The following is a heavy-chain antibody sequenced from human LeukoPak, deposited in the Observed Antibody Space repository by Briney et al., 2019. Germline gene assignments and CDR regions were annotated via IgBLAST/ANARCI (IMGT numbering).Heavy chain of an antibody. D-gene: IGHD3-10*01. CDR2: IYYSGST. J-gene: IGHJ6*02. CDR3: ARSTYGSGSYGMDV. Sequence: KPSETLSLTCTVSGGSISSYYWSWIRQPPGKGLEWIGYIYYSGSTNYNPSLKSRVTISVDTSKNQFSLKLSSVTAADTAVYYCARSTYGSGSYGMDVWGQGTTVTVSS. CDR1: GGSISSYY. V-gene: IGHV4-59*01.